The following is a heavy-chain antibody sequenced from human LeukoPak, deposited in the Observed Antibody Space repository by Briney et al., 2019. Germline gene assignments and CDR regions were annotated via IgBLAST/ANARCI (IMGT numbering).Heavy chain of an antibody. CDR1: GGSISSSTYY. Sequence: PSETLSLTCTVSGGSISSSTYYWGWIRQPPGKGLEWIVSITYSGSTYYNPSLKSRVTISVDTSKNQFSLKLISVTAADTAVYYCARDLDYYDSTWFDPWGQGTLVTVSS. V-gene: IGHV4-39*07. J-gene: IGHJ5*02. D-gene: IGHD3-22*01. CDR3: ARDLDYYDSTWFDP. CDR2: ITYSGST.